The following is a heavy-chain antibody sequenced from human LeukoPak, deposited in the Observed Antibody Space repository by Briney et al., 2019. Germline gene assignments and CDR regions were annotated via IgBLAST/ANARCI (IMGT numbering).Heavy chain of an antibody. D-gene: IGHD3-9*01. V-gene: IGHV1-18*04. CDR1: GYTFTSYG. Sequence: ASVKVSCKASGYTFTSYGISWVRQAPGQGLEWMGWISAYNGNTNYAQKLQGRVTMTTDTSTSTAYMELRSLRSDDTAVYYCARGYDILTGYYKGQGQYYFDYWGQGTLVTVSS. CDR3: ARGYDILTGYYKGQGQYYFDY. J-gene: IGHJ4*02. CDR2: ISAYNGNT.